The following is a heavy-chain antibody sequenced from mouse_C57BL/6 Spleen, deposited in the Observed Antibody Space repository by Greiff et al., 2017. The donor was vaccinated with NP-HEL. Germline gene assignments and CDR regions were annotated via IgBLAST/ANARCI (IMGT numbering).Heavy chain of an antibody. V-gene: IGHV5-17*01. CDR1: GFTFSDYG. J-gene: IGHJ1*03. CDR2: ISSGSSTI. Sequence: EVNLVESGGGLVKPGGSLKLSCAASGFTFSDYGMHWVRQAPEKGLEWVAYISSGSSTIYYADTVKGRFTISRDNAKNTLFLQMTSLRSEDTAMYYCARGGGSSSRWYFDVWGTGTTVTVSS. CDR3: ARGGGSSSRWYFDV. D-gene: IGHD1-1*01.